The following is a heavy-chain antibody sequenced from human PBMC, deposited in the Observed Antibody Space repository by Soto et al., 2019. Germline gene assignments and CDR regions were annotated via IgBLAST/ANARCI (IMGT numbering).Heavy chain of an antibody. CDR2: IYYSGNT. V-gene: IGHV4-59*01. J-gene: IGHJ5*02. CDR1: GASISRYF. CDR3: ARVSIGRDIVMVVEATPGSWFDP. Sequence: TLSLTCSVSGASISRYFWSWIRQPPGKELEWIGNIYYSGNTNYNPSLKSRATMSVDTSRNQFSLKLTSVTAADTAVYYCARVSIGRDIVMVVEATPGSWFDPWGPGTLVTVSS. D-gene: IGHD2-15*01.